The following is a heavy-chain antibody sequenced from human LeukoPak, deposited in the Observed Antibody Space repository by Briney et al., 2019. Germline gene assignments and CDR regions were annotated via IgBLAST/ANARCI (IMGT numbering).Heavy chain of an antibody. J-gene: IGHJ6*02. CDR1: RFPFSSFA. V-gene: IGHV3-64*01. CDR3: ARDYPGNGWNGMDV. CDR2: IFSNGAST. D-gene: IGHD4-23*01. Sequence: GGSLRLSCAASRFPFSSFAMHWVRQAPGKGLEFVSSIFSNGASTYYANSVKGRFTISRDNSKNTLFLQMGSLRAEDTAVYYCARDYPGNGWNGMDVWGQGTTVTVSS.